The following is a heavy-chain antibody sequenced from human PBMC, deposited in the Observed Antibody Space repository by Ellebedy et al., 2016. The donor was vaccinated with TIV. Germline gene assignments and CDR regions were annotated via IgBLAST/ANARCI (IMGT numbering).Heavy chain of an antibody. CDR1: GGTFSNYA. V-gene: IGHV1-69*13. Sequence: ASVKVSCKASGGTFSNYAISWVRQAPGQGLEWMGGVIPFFGTPNYARDFQGRVTITADESPTTAYMELSSLRSEDTAVYYCASLEGAYDLGGPNRKVQDYWGQGTLVTVSS. J-gene: IGHJ4*02. D-gene: IGHD3-3*01. CDR3: ASLEGAYDLGGPNRKVQDY. CDR2: VIPFFGTP.